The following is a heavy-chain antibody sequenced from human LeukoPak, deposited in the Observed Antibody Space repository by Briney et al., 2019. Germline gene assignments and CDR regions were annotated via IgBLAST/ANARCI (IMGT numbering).Heavy chain of an antibody. CDR2: ISYDGSNK. D-gene: IGHD6-19*01. CDR1: GFTFSSYA. J-gene: IGHJ4*02. Sequence: GGSLRLSCAASGFTFSSYAMHWVRQAPGKGLEWVAVISYDGSNKYYADSVKGRFTISRDNSKNTLYLQMNSLRAEDTAVYYCARAAQYSSGWYGEVDYWGQGTLVTVSS. CDR3: ARAAQYSSGWYGEVDY. V-gene: IGHV3-30-3*01.